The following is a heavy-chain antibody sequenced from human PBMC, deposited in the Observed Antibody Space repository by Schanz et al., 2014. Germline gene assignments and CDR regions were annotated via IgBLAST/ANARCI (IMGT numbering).Heavy chain of an antibody. V-gene: IGHV1-18*01. Sequence: QVQLVQSGAEVKKPGASVKVSCKASGYTFTSYGISWVRQAPGQGLEWMGWINPNSDGTDYAQKFQVRVTMTSDTSISTAYMELRILRSDDTAFYYCARNIIATARAYDIGGQGTMVTVSS. CDR2: INPNSDGT. J-gene: IGHJ3*02. CDR1: GYTFTSYG. D-gene: IGHD6-13*01. CDR3: ARNIIATARAYDI.